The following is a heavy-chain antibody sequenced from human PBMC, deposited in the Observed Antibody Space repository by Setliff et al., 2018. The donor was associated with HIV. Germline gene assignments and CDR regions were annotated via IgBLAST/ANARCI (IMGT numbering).Heavy chain of an antibody. CDR1: GYKLTDLS. D-gene: IGHD1-7*01. CDR2: FDPEHGET. J-gene: IGHJ4*02. Sequence: ASVKVSCKVSGYKLTDLSMHWVRQATGKGLEWMGGFDPEHGETMYAQNFQDRLTMTQATSTDTSYMELSSLRSEDTAVYYCATFHSLSGTTSFVHWGQGTRVTAPQ. V-gene: IGHV1-24*01. CDR3: ATFHSLSGTTSFVH.